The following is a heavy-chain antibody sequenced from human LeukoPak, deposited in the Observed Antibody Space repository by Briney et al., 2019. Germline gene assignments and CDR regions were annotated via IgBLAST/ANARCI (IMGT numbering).Heavy chain of an antibody. Sequence: GGSLRLSCAASGFTVSSNYMSWVRQAPGKGLEWVSIIYSGGSTFYADSVKGRFTISRDNSKNTLYLQMNSLRAEDTAVYYCARGGESFLGIAAAGRFDYWGQGTLVTVSS. D-gene: IGHD6-13*01. CDR3: ARGGESFLGIAAAGRFDY. CDR2: IYSGGST. V-gene: IGHV3-53*01. J-gene: IGHJ4*02. CDR1: GFTVSSNY.